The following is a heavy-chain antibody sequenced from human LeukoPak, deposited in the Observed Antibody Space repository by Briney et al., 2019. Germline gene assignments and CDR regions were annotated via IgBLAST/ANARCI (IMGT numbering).Heavy chain of an antibody. CDR1: GFTFSLYS. CDR2: ISGSSTI. Sequence: GGSLRLSCAASGFTFSLYSMNWVRQAPGKGLEWVSYISGSSTIDYADSVKGRFTISRDNAKNSLYLQMNSLRAEDTAAYYCARGVGAFEIRGQGTMVTVSS. D-gene: IGHD3-10*01. CDR3: ARGVGAFEI. V-gene: IGHV3-48*01. J-gene: IGHJ3*02.